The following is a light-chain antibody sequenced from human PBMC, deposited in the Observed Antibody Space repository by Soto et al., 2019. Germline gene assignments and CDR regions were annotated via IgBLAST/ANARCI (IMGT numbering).Light chain of an antibody. Sequence: QSALTQPASVSGAPGQSITISCTGTSSDVGGYYYVSWYQQHPGKAPKLMIYDVSNRPSGVSNRFSGSTSGNTASLTISGRLADDDADYYCSSSTSSSTRLDVFGTGTKLTVL. CDR3: SSSTSSSTRLDV. J-gene: IGLJ1*01. V-gene: IGLV2-14*01. CDR1: SSDVGGYYY. CDR2: DVS.